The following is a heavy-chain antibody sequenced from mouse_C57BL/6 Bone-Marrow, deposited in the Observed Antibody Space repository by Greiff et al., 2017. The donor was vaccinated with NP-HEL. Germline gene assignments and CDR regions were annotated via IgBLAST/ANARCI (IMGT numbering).Heavy chain of an antibody. V-gene: IGHV5-17*01. Sequence: EVQRVESGGGLVKPGGSLKLSCAASGFTFSDYGMHWVRQAPEKGLEWVAYISSGSSTIYYADTVKGRFTISRDNAKNTLFLQMTSLRSEDTAMYYCARGITTVVAPYWYFDVWGTGTTVTVSS. CDR3: ARGITTVVAPYWYFDV. CDR1: GFTFSDYG. J-gene: IGHJ1*03. D-gene: IGHD1-1*01. CDR2: ISSGSSTI.